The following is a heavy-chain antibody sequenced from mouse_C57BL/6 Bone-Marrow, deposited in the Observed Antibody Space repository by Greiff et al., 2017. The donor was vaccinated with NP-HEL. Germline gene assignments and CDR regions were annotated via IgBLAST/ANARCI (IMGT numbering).Heavy chain of an antibody. D-gene: IGHD2-4*01. J-gene: IGHJ3*01. CDR2: IDPESGDT. V-gene: IGHV14-4*01. CDR1: GFNIKDDY. Sequence: VQLQQSGAELVRPGASVKLSCTASGFNIKDDYMNWVKQRPEQGLEWIGWIDPESGDTEYASKFQGKATITADTSSNTAYLQLSSLTSEDTAVYYCTAFYDYDRFAYWGQGTLVTVSA. CDR3: TAFYDYDRFAY.